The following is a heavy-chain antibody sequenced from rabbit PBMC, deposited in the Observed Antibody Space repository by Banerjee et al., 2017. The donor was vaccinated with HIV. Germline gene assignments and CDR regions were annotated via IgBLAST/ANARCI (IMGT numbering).Heavy chain of an antibody. V-gene: IGHV1S47*01. D-gene: IGHD1-1*01. J-gene: IGHJ4*01. CDR3: VRGASESGYYSL. Sequence: EESGGDLVKSGASLTLTCIASGVSFSRTGVSWVRQAPGKGLEWIGYIDLLFGTTYYASWVNGRFTISSHNAQNTLYLQLHSLTAADTATYFCVRGASESGYYSLWGPGTLVTVS. CDR2: IDLLFGTT. CDR1: GVSFSRTG.